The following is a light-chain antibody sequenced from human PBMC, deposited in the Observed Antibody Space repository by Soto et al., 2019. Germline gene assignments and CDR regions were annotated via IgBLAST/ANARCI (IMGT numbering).Light chain of an antibody. J-gene: IGLJ2*01. CDR1: SSNIGSNT. V-gene: IGLV1-44*01. CDR2: SNN. Sequence: QSVLTQPPSASGAPGQRVTISCSGSSSNIGSNTVSWYQQLPGTAPKLLIYSNNQRPSGVPDRFSGSRSGTSASLAISGLQSEDEAVYYCAAWDDSLKGVFGGGTKVTVL. CDR3: AAWDDSLKGV.